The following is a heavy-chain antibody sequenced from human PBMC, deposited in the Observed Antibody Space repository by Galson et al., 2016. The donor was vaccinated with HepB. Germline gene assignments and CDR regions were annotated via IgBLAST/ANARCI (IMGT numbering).Heavy chain of an antibody. J-gene: IGHJ4*02. V-gene: IGHV3-21*01. CDR1: GFTFNTYS. D-gene: IGHD6-6*01. Sequence: SLRLSCAASGFTFNTYSMYWVRQAPGKGLEWVSSISGSSTYIYYADSVKGRFTISRDNANNSMYLQMNSLRAEDTAVYFCARADYSASSAGFDYWGQGVLVTVSS. CDR3: ARADYSASSAGFDY. CDR2: ISGSSTYI.